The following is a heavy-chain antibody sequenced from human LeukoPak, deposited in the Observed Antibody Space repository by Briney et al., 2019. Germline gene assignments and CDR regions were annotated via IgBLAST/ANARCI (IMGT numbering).Heavy chain of an antibody. J-gene: IGHJ6*02. CDR2: IYYSGST. CDR3: ARAPSDFWSGYPGEGMDV. CDR1: GGSISSGGYY. V-gene: IGHV4-31*03. Sequence: PSETLSLTCTVSGGSISSGGYYWSWIRQHPGKGLEWLGYIYYSGSTYYNPSLKSRVTISVDTSKNQFSLKLSSVTAADTAVYYCARAPSDFWSGYPGEGMDVWGQGTTVTVSS. D-gene: IGHD3-3*01.